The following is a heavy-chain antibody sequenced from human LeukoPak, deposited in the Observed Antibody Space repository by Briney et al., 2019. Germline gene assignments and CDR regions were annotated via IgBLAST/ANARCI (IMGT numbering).Heavy chain of an antibody. Sequence: GSLRLSCAASGFTFSSYAMSWVRQAPGKGLEWVSAISGSGGSTYYADSVKGRFTISRDNSKNTLYLQMNSLRAEDTAVYYCAKEEDIVVVPAARFDPWGQGTLVTVSS. V-gene: IGHV3-23*01. D-gene: IGHD2-2*01. J-gene: IGHJ5*02. CDR3: AKEEDIVVVPAARFDP. CDR2: ISGSGGST. CDR1: GFTFSSYA.